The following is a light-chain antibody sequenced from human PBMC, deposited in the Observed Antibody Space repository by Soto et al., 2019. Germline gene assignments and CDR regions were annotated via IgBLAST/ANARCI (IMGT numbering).Light chain of an antibody. CDR3: QQYNNCPYT. V-gene: IGKV3-15*01. Sequence: EIVMTQSPATLSASPGERAPLSCRSSQSVGSNLAWYQQRPGQAPRLLIYDASSRATDIPASFSGSGSGTEFTLTISSLQSEDSAVYFCQQYNNCPYTFGQGTKLEI. CDR2: DAS. J-gene: IGKJ2*01. CDR1: QSVGSN.